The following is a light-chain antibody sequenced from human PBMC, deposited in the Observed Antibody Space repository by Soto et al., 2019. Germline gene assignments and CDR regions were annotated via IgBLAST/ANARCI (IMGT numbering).Light chain of an antibody. CDR1: QDISNY. V-gene: IGKV1-33*01. Sequence: DIQMTHAPSSLSASVGDRFTITCQASQDISNYLNWYQQKPGKAPKLLIYDASNLETGVPSRFSGSGSGTDFTFTISSLQPEDIATYYCQQYDNIPPGITFGQGTRLEIK. CDR2: DAS. CDR3: QQYDNIPPGIT. J-gene: IGKJ5*01.